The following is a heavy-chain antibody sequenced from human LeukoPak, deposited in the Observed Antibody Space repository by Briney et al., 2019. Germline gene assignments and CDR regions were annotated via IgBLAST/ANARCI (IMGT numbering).Heavy chain of an antibody. CDR3: AEPIVGATVENFQH. Sequence: PGASLRLSCAASGFTFSSYAMSWVRQAPGKGLEWVSAISGSGGSTYYADSVKGRFTISRDNSKNTLYLQMNSLRAEDTAVYYCAEPIVGATVENFQHWGQGTLVTVSS. D-gene: IGHD1-26*01. V-gene: IGHV3-23*01. J-gene: IGHJ1*01. CDR1: GFTFSSYA. CDR2: ISGSGGST.